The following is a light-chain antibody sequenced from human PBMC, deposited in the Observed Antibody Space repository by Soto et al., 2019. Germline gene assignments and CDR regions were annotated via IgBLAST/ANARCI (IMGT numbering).Light chain of an antibody. CDR2: AAS. Sequence: EIVLTQSPGTLSLSPGERATLSCRASQRVYSSYLVWYQQKPGRAPRLLIYAASSRAAGIPDRFSGSGSGTDFTLTISRLEPEDFAVYYCQQYGSSPRTFGQGTKVEIK. J-gene: IGKJ1*01. CDR1: QRVYSSY. V-gene: IGKV3-20*01. CDR3: QQYGSSPRT.